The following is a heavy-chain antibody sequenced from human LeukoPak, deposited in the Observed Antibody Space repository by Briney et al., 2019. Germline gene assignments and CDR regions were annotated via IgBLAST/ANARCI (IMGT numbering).Heavy chain of an antibody. CDR2: INHSGGT. V-gene: IGHV4-34*01. CDR1: GGSFSGYY. Sequence: SETLSLTCAVYGGSFSGYYWSWIRQPPGKGLEWIGEINHSGGTNYNPSLKSRVTISVDTSKNQFSLKLSSVTAADTAVYYCARRPFDYWGQGTLVTVSS. J-gene: IGHJ4*02. CDR3: ARRPFDY.